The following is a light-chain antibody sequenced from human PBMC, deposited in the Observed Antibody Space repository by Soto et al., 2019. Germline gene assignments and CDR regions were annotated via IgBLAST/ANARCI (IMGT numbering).Light chain of an antibody. CDR2: GAS. J-gene: IGKJ1*01. CDR1: QTISTF. Sequence: SQLAQEYSTLSASVGDRGTDTCRASQTISTFLAWYQQKPGKAPHLLIYGASSLQSGVPSRFSGSGSGTEFTLSISSLQPDDLGTYYCQQYSGRWTFGQGTKVDIK. V-gene: IGKV1-5*01. CDR3: QQYSGRWT.